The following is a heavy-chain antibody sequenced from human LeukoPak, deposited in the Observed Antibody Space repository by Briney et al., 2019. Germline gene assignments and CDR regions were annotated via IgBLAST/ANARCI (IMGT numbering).Heavy chain of an antibody. CDR1: GYTFSSYV. J-gene: IGHJ6*03. CDR3: AREDTGYYMDV. CDR2: ISAYNGNT. D-gene: IGHD1-14*01. V-gene: IGHV1-18*01. Sequence: GASVKVSCKASGYTFSSYVLSWVRQAPGQGLEWMGWISAYNGNTNYAQKLQGRVTMTTDTSTSTAYMELRSLRSDDTAVYYCAREDTGYYMDVWGKGTTVTVSS.